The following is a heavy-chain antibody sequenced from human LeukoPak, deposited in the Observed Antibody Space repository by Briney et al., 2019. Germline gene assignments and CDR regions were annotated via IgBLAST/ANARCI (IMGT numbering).Heavy chain of an antibody. J-gene: IGHJ2*01. V-gene: IGHV3-48*01. CDR2: ISSSSSTI. CDR3: ARASIFGVVILATDRYFDL. Sequence: GGSLRLSCAASGFTFSSYSMNWVRQAPGKGLEWVSYISSSSSTIYYADSVKGRFTISRDNAKNSLYLQMNSLRAEDTAVYYCARASIFGVVILATDRYFDLWGRGTLVTVSS. CDR1: GFTFSSYS. D-gene: IGHD3-3*01.